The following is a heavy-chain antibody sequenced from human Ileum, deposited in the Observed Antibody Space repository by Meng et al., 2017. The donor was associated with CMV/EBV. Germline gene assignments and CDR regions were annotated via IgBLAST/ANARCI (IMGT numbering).Heavy chain of an antibody. Sequence: GQLVDSGGALVQPGGSLRLSCVGSGFIFRDYPMHWVRQAPGEGLLWLSRVSPDGTFITYVDSVKGRFSVSRDNAKNTLYLQMNSLRVEDTAVYYCARDVSSIGDYWGQGTLVTVSS. CDR3: ARDVSSIGDY. D-gene: IGHD6-6*01. V-gene: IGHV3-74*03. CDR1: GFIFRDYP. J-gene: IGHJ4*02. CDR2: VSPDGTFI.